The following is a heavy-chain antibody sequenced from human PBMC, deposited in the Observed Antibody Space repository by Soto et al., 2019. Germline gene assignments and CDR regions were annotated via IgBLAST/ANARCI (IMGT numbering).Heavy chain of an antibody. CDR2: IHYTGSI. CDR1: GGSISSEYFH. CDR3: AREDDGGDRDYYGLDV. J-gene: IGHJ6*02. D-gene: IGHD2-21*02. V-gene: IGHV4-30-4*08. Sequence: SETLSLTCAVSGGSISSEYFHWTWIRQSPGKGLEWSGYIHYTGSIMYNPSFKSRLTMAVDTTKNQFSLQLTSVTAADTAVYFCAREDDGGDRDYYGLDVWGQGTTVTVSS.